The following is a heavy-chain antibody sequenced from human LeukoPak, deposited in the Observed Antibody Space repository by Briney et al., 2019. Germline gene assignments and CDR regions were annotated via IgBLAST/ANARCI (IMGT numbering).Heavy chain of an antibody. CDR1: GFTFSSYA. Sequence: GGSLRLSCAASGFTFSSYAMGWVRQAPGKGLEWVSAISGSGGSTYYADSVKGRFTISRDNSKNTLYLQMNSLRAEDTAVYYCAKDQQLVPTLFDYWGQGTLATVSS. V-gene: IGHV3-23*01. J-gene: IGHJ4*02. CDR3: AKDQQLVPTLFDY. D-gene: IGHD6-13*01. CDR2: ISGSGGST.